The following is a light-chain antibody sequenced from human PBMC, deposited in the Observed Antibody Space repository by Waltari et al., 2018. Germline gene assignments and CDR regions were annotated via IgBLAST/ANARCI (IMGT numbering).Light chain of an antibody. CDR2: GAS. V-gene: IGKV3-15*01. CDR3: QQYNNWPPVT. CDR1: QSVSSN. J-gene: IGKJ1*01. Sequence: EIVMTQSPATLSVSPGERATLSCRASQSVSSNLAWYQQKPGQAPRLLIFGASTRATGIPARFSGSGSGTEFTLTISSLQSEDFAVYYCQQYNNWPPVTFGQGTKVEIK.